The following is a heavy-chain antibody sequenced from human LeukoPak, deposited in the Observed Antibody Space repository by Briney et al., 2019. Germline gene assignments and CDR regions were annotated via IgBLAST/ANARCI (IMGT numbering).Heavy chain of an antibody. V-gene: IGHV1-2*06. CDR3: ARERITIFGTHGTYYYYGMDV. J-gene: IGHJ6*02. CDR2: INPNSGGT. CDR1: GYTFTGYY. D-gene: IGHD3-3*01. Sequence: ASVKVSCKASGYTFTGYYMHWVRQAPGQGLEWMGRINPNSGGTNYAQKFQGRVTVTRDTSISTAYMELSRLRSEDTAVYYCARERITIFGTHGTYYYYGMDVWGQGTTVTVSS.